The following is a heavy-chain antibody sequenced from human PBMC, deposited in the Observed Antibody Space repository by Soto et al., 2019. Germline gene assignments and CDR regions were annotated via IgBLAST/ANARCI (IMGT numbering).Heavy chain of an antibody. CDR2: IIPVFGTT. CDR3: ASVGYYDSSGYPITPFAL. CDR1: GGTFATYG. D-gene: IGHD3-22*01. V-gene: IGHV1-69*01. J-gene: IGHJ3*01. Sequence: QVQLVQSGAEVKKPGSSVKVSCKASGGTFATYGISWVRQAPGEGLEWMGGIIPVFGTTNYAQKFQGRVTLTADESTSTAYMELSSLRSEDTALYYCASVGYYDSSGYPITPFALWGQGTMVTVSS.